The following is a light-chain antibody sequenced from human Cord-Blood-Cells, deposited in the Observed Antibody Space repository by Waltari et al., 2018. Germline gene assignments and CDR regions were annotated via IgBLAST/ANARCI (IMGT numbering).Light chain of an antibody. CDR1: QSVLYSSNNKKY. Sequence: DIVMTQSPDSLAVSLGESAPINCKYSQSVLYSSNNKKYLAWYQQKPGQPPKLLIYWASTRESGVPDRFSGSGSGTDFTLTISSLQAEDVAVYYCQQYYSTPRTFGQGTKVEIK. CDR3: QQYYSTPRT. V-gene: IGKV4-1*01. CDR2: WAS. J-gene: IGKJ1*01.